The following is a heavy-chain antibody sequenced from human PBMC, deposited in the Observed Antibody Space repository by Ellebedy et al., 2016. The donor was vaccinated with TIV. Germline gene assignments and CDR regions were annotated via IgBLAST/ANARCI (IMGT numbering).Heavy chain of an antibody. CDR3: ARDYYYDSYGYYRPVFDY. CDR1: GGSIRSRSYY. V-gene: IGHV4-39*02. CDR2: VNHRGGA. Sequence: SETLSLTCTVSGGSIRSRSYYWAWIRRPPGKGLEWIGEVNHRGGANYNPSLKSRVTISVDTSNGHFSLKLTSVTAADTAVYYCARDYYYDSYGYYRPVFDYWGQGALVTVSS. D-gene: IGHD3-22*01. J-gene: IGHJ4*02.